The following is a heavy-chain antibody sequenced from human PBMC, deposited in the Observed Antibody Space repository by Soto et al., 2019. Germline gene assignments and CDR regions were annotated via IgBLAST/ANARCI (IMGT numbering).Heavy chain of an antibody. J-gene: IGHJ6*02. Sequence: VQLVESGGGEVQPGRSLRLSGAASGFKYTDFALHWVRQAPGKGLEWVAIISYDGSDKYYADSVKGRFVISRDNPKTTLYLEMNILRPESTVVYFCARRAWDSYYAIDVWGQGTTVTVFS. CDR2: ISYDGSDK. V-gene: IGHV3-30*09. D-gene: IGHD3-22*01. CDR3: ARRAWDSYYAIDV. CDR1: GFKYTDFA.